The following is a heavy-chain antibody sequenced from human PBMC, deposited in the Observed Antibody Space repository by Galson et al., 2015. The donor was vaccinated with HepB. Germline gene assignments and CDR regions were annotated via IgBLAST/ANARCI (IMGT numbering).Heavy chain of an antibody. Sequence: SETLSLTCAVYGGSFSGYYWSWIRQPPGKGLEWIGEINHSGSTNYNPSLKSRVTISVDTSKNQFSLKLSSVTAADTAVYYCARAYCSSTSCYLPLAFDIWGQGTMVTVSS. CDR2: INHSGST. CDR3: ARAYCSSTSCYLPLAFDI. D-gene: IGHD2-2*01. V-gene: IGHV4-34*01. CDR1: GGSFSGYY. J-gene: IGHJ3*02.